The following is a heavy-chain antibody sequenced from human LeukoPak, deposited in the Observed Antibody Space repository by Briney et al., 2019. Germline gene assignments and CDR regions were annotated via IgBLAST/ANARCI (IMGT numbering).Heavy chain of an antibody. CDR3: ASYAASGTAGSDY. V-gene: IGHV3-7*01. CDR2: IKQDGSAT. Sequence: PGGSLRLSCAASGFTFSNCWMTWVRQAPGKGLEWVANIKQDGSATYYVDSVRGRFAISRDNAKNSLYLQMNSLRAEDTAVYYCASYAASGTAGSDYWGQGTLVTVS. J-gene: IGHJ4*02. CDR1: GFTFSNCW. D-gene: IGHD6-13*01.